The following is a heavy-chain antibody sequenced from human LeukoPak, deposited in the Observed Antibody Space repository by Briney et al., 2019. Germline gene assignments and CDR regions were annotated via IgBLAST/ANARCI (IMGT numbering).Heavy chain of an antibody. D-gene: IGHD3-3*01. CDR3: AKALYGDYLDY. CDR2: IYYSGST. V-gene: IGHV4-30-4*01. CDR1: GGSISSGDYY. Sequence: SQTLSLTCTVSGGSISSGDYYWSWIRQPPGKGLEWIRYIYYSGSTYYNPSLKSRVTTSVDTSKNQFSLKLSSVTAADTAVYYCAKALYGDYLDYWGQGTLVTVSS. J-gene: IGHJ4*02.